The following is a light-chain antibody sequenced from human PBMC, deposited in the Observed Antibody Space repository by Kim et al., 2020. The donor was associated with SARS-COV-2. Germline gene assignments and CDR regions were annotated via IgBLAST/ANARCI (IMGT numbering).Light chain of an antibody. CDR3: QAWDSSTVV. CDR2: QDS. Sequence: SYELTQPPSVSVSPGQTASITCSGDKLGDNYACWYQQKPGQSPVLVIYQDSKRPSGIPERFSGSNSGNTATLTISGTQAMDEADYYCQAWDSSTVVFGGGTQLTFL. J-gene: IGLJ2*01. V-gene: IGLV3-1*01. CDR1: KLGDNY.